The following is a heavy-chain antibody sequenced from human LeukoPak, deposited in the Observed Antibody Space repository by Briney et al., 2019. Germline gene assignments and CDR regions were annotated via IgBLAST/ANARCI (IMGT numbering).Heavy chain of an antibody. CDR1: GLTVRSDY. V-gene: IGHV3-66*02. J-gene: IGHJ4*02. CDR2: IYAGGNT. Sequence: GGCLTLSCAAAGLTVRSDYMSWVRQAPGKGLEWASVIYAGGNTYHADSVKGRFTISRDSSSNTLFLQMNSLRPEDTAVYYCARGGGAFCGGDCYRNFDYWGQGTLVTVSS. D-gene: IGHD2-21*02. CDR3: ARGGGAFCGGDCYRNFDY.